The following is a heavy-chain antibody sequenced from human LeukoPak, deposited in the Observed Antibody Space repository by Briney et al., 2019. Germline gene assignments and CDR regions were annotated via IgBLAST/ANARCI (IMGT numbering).Heavy chain of an antibody. Sequence: ASVKVSCKASGYTFTSYGISWVRQAPGQGLEWMGWISAYNGNTNYAQKLQGRVTMTTDTSTSTAYMELRSLRSDDTAVYYCAREVPGCSSTSCYGRGWFDPWGQGTLATVSS. J-gene: IGHJ5*02. D-gene: IGHD2-2*01. CDR3: AREVPGCSSTSCYGRGWFDP. CDR1: GYTFTSYG. V-gene: IGHV1-18*01. CDR2: ISAYNGNT.